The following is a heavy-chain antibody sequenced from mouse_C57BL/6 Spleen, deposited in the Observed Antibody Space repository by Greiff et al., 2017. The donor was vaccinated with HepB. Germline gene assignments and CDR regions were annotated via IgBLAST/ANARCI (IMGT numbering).Heavy chain of an antibody. D-gene: IGHD2-1*01. J-gene: IGHJ2*01. CDR1: GFTFTDYY. CDR2: IRNKANGYTT. Sequence: EVKLVESGGGLVQPGGSLSLSCAASGFTFTDYYMSWVRQPPGKALEWMGFIRNKANGYTTEYSASVKGRFTISRDNSQSFLYLQMNALRAEASATCYCAGWGYGNYFDYWGQGTTLTVSS. V-gene: IGHV7-3*01. CDR3: AGWGYGNYFDY.